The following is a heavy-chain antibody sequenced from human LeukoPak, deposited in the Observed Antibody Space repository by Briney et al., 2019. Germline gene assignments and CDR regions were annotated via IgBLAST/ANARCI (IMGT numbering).Heavy chain of an antibody. D-gene: IGHD6-19*01. Sequence: GGSLRLSCAASGFTFGSYAMSWVRQAPGKGLEWVSAISGSGGSTYYADSVKGRFTISRDNSKNTLYLQMNSLRAEDTAVYYCAKWSGWYRFNYYGMDVWGQGTTVTVSS. CDR3: AKWSGWYRFNYYGMDV. CDR1: GFTFGSYA. J-gene: IGHJ6*02. V-gene: IGHV3-23*01. CDR2: ISGSGGST.